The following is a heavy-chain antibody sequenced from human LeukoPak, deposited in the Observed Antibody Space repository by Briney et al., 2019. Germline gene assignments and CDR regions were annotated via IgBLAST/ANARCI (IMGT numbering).Heavy chain of an antibody. J-gene: IGHJ4*02. Sequence: GGSLRLSCAASGFSFNSDWMDWVRQAPGKGLEWVANIKHDESEKNYLDSVKGRFTISRDNAQNSLYPQMNGLRVEDTAVYYCTRRLDDWGQGTLVTVSS. D-gene: IGHD3-16*01. CDR1: GFSFNSDW. CDR2: IKHDESEK. V-gene: IGHV3-7*01. CDR3: TRRLDD.